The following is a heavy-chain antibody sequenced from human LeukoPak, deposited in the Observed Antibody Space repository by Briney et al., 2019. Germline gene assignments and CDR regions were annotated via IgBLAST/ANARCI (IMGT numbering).Heavy chain of an antibody. Sequence: KSSETLSLTCTVSGGSISSSSYYWGWIRQPPGKGLEWIGSIYYSGSTYYNPSLKSRVTISVDTSKNQFSLKLSSVTAADTAVYYCARVYPRQQQLVGGVVVAEYYFDYWGQGTLVTVSS. CDR2: IYYSGST. V-gene: IGHV4-39*07. CDR1: GGSISSSSYY. D-gene: IGHD6-13*01. J-gene: IGHJ4*02. CDR3: ARVYPRQQQLVGGVVVAEYYFDY.